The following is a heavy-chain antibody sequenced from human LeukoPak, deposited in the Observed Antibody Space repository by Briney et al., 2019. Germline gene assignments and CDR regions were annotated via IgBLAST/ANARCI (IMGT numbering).Heavy chain of an antibody. CDR2: ISGDGVSP. CDR1: GFTFNNYA. V-gene: IGHV3-23*01. D-gene: IGHD5-24*01. CDR3: AKDYVSGDGYWDFDY. J-gene: IGHJ4*02. Sequence: PGGSLRLSWAASGFTFNNYALTWVRQTPGKGLECVSAISGDGVSPYYADSVRGRFTISRDNSKNTMSMEMNSLRVEDTGVYFCAKDYVSGDGYWDFDYWGQGILVIVSS.